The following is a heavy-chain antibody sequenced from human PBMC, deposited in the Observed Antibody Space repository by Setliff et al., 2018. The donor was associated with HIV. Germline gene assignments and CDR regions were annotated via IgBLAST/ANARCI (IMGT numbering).Heavy chain of an antibody. CDR3: ASGRGAKGGYDYFGS. J-gene: IGHJ4*02. D-gene: IGHD5-12*01. Sequence: SETLSLTCTVSGGAISTYYWTWIRQPPGKGLEWIGYIYSSGSTHQNPSLKSRVTMSVDTSKNQFSLKLSSVTAADTALYYCASGRGAKGGYDYFGSWGQGTLVTVSS. CDR1: GGAISTYY. V-gene: IGHV4-4*09. CDR2: IYSSGST.